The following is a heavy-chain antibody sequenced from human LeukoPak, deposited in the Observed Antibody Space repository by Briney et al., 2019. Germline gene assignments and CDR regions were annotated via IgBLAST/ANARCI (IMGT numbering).Heavy chain of an antibody. J-gene: IGHJ4*02. D-gene: IGHD2-21*02. Sequence: GGSLRLSCAASGFTFSSYAMSWVRQAPGKGLEWVSAISGSGGSTYYADSVKGRFTISRDNSKNTLYLQMNSLRAEDTAVYYCARDLAYCGGDCSKNLDYWGQGTLVTVSS. CDR2: ISGSGGST. CDR3: ARDLAYCGGDCSKNLDY. CDR1: GFTFSSYA. V-gene: IGHV3-23*01.